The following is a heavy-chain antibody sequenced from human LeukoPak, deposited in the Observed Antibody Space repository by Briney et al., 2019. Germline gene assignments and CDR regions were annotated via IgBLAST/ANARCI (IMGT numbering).Heavy chain of an antibody. CDR1: GVSFSGYY. J-gene: IGHJ5*02. CDR3: ARGVAADIVVVPAASRWFDP. V-gene: IGHV4-34*01. D-gene: IGHD2-2*01. CDR2: INHSGST. Sequence: PSETLSLTCAVYGVSFSGYYWSWIRQPPGKGLEWIGEINHSGSTNYNPSLKSRVTISVDTSKNQFSLKLSSVTAADTAVYYCARGVAADIVVVPAASRWFDPWGQGTLVTVSS.